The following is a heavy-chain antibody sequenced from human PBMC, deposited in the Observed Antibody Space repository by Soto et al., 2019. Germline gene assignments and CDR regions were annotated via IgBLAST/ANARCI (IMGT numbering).Heavy chain of an antibody. Sequence: PGGSLRLSCAASGFTFSSYGMHWVRQAPGKGLEWVAVISYDGSNKYYADSVKGRFTISRDSANNTLYLQMNSLRPEDTAVYYCAKDIFWVALAGAFDSWGQGTVVTVSS. D-gene: IGHD6-19*01. V-gene: IGHV3-30*18. CDR1: GFTFSSYG. J-gene: IGHJ4*02. CDR3: AKDIFWVALAGAFDS. CDR2: ISYDGSNK.